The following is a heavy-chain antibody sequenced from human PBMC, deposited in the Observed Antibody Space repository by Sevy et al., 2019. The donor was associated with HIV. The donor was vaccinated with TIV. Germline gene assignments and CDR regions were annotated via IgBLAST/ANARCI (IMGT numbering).Heavy chain of an antibody. J-gene: IGHJ3*01. CDR2: MNPNSGNT. CDR3: ARGFQCSSTSFDAFDF. V-gene: IGHV1-8*01. CDR1: GYTFTSYD. Sequence: ASVKVSCKASGYTFTSYDINWVRQATGQGLEWMGWMNPNSGNTGYAQKFQGRVTMTRNTSISTAYMEPSSLRSEDTAVYYCARGFQCSSTSFDAFDFWGQGTMVTVSS. D-gene: IGHD2-2*01.